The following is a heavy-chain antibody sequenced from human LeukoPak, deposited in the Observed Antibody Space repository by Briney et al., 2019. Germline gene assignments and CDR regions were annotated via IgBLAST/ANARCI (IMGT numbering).Heavy chain of an antibody. CDR1: GGSISSSNYY. V-gene: IGHV4-39*07. D-gene: IGHD3-22*01. J-gene: IGHJ3*02. Sequence: PSQTLFLTCTVSGGSISSSNYYWGWIRQPPGKGLEWIGSIYYSGITYYNPSLKSRVTISVDTSKNQFSLKLSSVTAADTAVYYCARDKPDSSGYYLRAFHIWGQGTMVTVSS. CDR3: ARDKPDSSGYYLRAFHI. CDR2: IYYSGIT.